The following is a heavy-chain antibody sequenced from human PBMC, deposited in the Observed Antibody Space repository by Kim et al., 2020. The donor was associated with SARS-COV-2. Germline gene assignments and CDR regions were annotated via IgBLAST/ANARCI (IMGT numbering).Heavy chain of an antibody. V-gene: IGHV4-39*01. J-gene: IGHJ4*02. CDR3: ARAIFGVVIIYFDY. D-gene: IGHD3-3*01. Sequence: PSLKSRVTISVDTSKTQFSLKLSSVTAADTAVYYCARAIFGVVIIYFDYWGQGTLVTVSS.